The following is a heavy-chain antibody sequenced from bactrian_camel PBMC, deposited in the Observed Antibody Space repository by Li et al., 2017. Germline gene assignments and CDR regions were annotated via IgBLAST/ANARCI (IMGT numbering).Heavy chain of an antibody. D-gene: IGHD1*01. Sequence: VQLVESGGGSVQAGGSLRLSCTASGFTFDEHDMGWYRQAPGNECELASTIRRDGATYYADSVKGRFTISRDNAKDTVYLQMNSLKVDDTAMYYCAAGLGRCTWYDMHHWGKGTQVTVS. J-gene: IGHJ7*01. V-gene: IGHV3S60*01. CDR2: IRRDGAT. CDR1: GFTFDEHD.